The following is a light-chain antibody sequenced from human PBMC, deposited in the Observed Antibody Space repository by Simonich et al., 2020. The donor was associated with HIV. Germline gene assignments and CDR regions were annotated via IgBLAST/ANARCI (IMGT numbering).Light chain of an antibody. CDR1: QIVSSSH. CDR2: GAS. J-gene: IGKJ5*01. CDR3: QQYNNWPIT. V-gene: IGKV3-15*01. Sequence: DIVLTQSPGTLYLSPGETATLSCLASQIVSSSHLAWHQQNPGQAPRLLIYGASTRATGTPARFSGSGSGTEFTLTSSSMQSEDFADYYCQQYNNWPITFGQGTRLEIK.